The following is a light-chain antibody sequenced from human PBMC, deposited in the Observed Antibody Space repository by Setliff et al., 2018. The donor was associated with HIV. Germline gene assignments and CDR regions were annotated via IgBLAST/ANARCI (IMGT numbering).Light chain of an antibody. CDR3: SSYTSSSTDV. Sequence: QSVLTQPASVSGSPGQSITISCTGTSSDVGTYNSVYWYQQHPGKAPKLMIYDVSTRPSGVSNRSSGSKSGNTASLTISGLQTEDEADYYCSSYTSSSTDVFGTGTRSPS. J-gene: IGLJ1*01. V-gene: IGLV2-14*01. CDR1: SSDVGTYNS. CDR2: DVS.